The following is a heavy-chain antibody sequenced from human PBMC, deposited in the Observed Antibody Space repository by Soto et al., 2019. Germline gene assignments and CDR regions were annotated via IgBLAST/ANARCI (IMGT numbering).Heavy chain of an antibody. CDR3: ARHRIYSNYFPYIDY. CDR1: GYSFTSYW. D-gene: IGHD4-4*01. Sequence: GESLKLSCKGSGYSFTSYWIGWVRQMPGKGLEWMGIIYPGDSDTRYSPSFQGQVTISADKSISTAYLQWSSLKASDTAMYYCARHRIYSNYFPYIDYWGQGTLVTVSS. V-gene: IGHV5-51*01. J-gene: IGHJ4*02. CDR2: IYPGDSDT.